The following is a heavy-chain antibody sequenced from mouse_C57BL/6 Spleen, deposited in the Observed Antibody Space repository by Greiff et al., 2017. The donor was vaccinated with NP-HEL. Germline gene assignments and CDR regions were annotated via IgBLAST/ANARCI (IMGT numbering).Heavy chain of an antibody. CDR1: GYSITSGYY. Sequence: EVKLMESGPGLVKPSQSLSLTCSVTGYSITSGYYWNWIRQFPGNKLEWMGYISYDGSNNYNPSLKNRISITRDTSKNQFFLKLNSVTTEDTATYDCARCGGYGAMDYWGQGTSVTVSS. CDR3: ARCGGYGAMDY. V-gene: IGHV3-6*01. J-gene: IGHJ4*01. CDR2: ISYDGSN. D-gene: IGHD2-2*01.